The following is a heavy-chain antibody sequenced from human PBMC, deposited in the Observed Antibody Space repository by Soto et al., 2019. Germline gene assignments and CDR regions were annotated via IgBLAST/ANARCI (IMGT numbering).Heavy chain of an antibody. Sequence: EVQLVESGGGLVEPGTSLRLSCVGSGVTSKDDAMHWVRQAPGKGLEWVSGIMWNSDRLGYADSVKGRFTISRDNAKNSLYLHMNSLRPEDSALYYCGKDINAGGMDVWGQGNRVTVSS. CDR2: IMWNSDRL. V-gene: IGHV3-9*02. CDR3: GKDINAGGMDV. CDR1: GVTSKDDA. D-gene: IGHD1-26*01. J-gene: IGHJ6*02.